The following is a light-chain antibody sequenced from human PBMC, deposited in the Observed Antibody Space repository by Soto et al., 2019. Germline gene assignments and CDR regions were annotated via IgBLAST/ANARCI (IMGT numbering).Light chain of an antibody. CDR3: QVWDSSSDHYV. Sequence: SYELTQPPSVSVAPGQTARFTCGGNNIGSKRVYWYQQRPGQAPVLVVYDDRDRPSGIPERFSGSNSGNTATLTISGVEAGDEADYYCQVWDSSSDHYVFGTGTKVTVL. J-gene: IGLJ1*01. V-gene: IGLV3-21*02. CDR2: DDR. CDR1: NIGSKR.